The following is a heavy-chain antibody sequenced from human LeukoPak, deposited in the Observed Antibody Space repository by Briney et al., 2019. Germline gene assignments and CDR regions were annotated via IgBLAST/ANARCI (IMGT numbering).Heavy chain of an antibody. CDR1: GFSFTSYA. V-gene: IGHV1-2*02. CDR2: ITPGGGT. Sequence: ASVKVSCKASGFSFTSYAIHWVRQAPGQGPEWMGWITPGGGTNYAQKFQGRVAITWDTSITTAYMDLSRLTSDDTAVYYCARDRYGDGFAHLDYWGQGALVTVSS. CDR3: ARDRYGDGFAHLDY. J-gene: IGHJ4*02. D-gene: IGHD5-24*01.